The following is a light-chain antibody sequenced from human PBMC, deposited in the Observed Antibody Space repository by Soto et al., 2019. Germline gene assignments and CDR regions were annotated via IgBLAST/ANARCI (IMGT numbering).Light chain of an antibody. J-gene: IGLJ1*01. CDR2: EVS. CDR3: SSYVGSNNFV. V-gene: IGLV2-8*01. CDR1: SSEVGGYNY. Sequence: QSALTQPPSASGSPGQSVTISCTGTSSEVGGYNYVSWYQQHPGKAPKLMIYEVSKRPSGVPDRFSGSQSGNTASLTVSGLQAEDEADYYCSSYVGSNNFVFGTGTKVTVL.